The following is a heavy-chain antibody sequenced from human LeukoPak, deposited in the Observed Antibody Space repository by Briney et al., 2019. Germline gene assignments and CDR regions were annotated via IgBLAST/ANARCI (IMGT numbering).Heavy chain of an antibody. D-gene: IGHD5-12*01. CDR1: GFTFRRYG. CDR2: TWYDGSNT. CDR3: ARDSGYDLVYGMDV. V-gene: IGHV3-33*01. Sequence: GGSLRLSCAASGFTFRRYGMHWVRQAPGKELEWVAITWYDGSNTYYADSVKGRFTISRDDSKNTLYLQINSLRADDTAVYYCARDSGYDLVYGMDVGGQGTTVTVSS. J-gene: IGHJ6*02.